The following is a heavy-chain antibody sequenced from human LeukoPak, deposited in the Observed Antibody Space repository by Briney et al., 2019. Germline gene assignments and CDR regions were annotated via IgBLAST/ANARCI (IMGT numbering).Heavy chain of an antibody. CDR3: ARDLGDPDYYDSSGYSY. D-gene: IGHD3-22*01. CDR1: GGSISSYY. V-gene: IGHV4-59*01. CDR2: IYYSGST. Sequence: SETLSLTCTVSGGSISSYYWSWIRQPPGEGLEWIGYIYYSGSTNYNPSLKSRVTISVDTSKNQFSLKLSSVTAADTAVYYCARDLGDPDYYDSSGYSYWGQGTLVTVSS. J-gene: IGHJ4*02.